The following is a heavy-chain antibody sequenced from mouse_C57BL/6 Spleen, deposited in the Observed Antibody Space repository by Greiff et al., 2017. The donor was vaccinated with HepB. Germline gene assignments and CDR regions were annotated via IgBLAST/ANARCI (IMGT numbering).Heavy chain of an antibody. V-gene: IGHV14-2*01. CDR2: IDPEDGET. Sequence: EVKLMESGAELVKPGASVKLSCTASGFNIKDYYMHWVKQRTEQGLEWIGRIDPEDGETKYAPKFKGKATITADTSSNTAYLQLSSLTSEDTAVYYCASRGTTVVAYYFDYWGQGTTLTVSS. D-gene: IGHD1-1*01. J-gene: IGHJ2*01. CDR3: ASRGTTVVAYYFDY. CDR1: GFNIKDYY.